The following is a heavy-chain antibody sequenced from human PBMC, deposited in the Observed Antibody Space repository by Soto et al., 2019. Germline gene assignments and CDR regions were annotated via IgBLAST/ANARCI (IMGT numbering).Heavy chain of an antibody. J-gene: IGHJ4*02. Sequence: SVKVSVKASGLTLNSFINYPINWVRQSPGQGLEWMGGIVPNVGTVNYAQKFQGRVTITADKSTGTAYMEVSSLRSEDTALYYCARRDTSGFLRYFDNWGQGTLVTVSS. V-gene: IGHV1-69*06. CDR3: ARRDTSGFLRYFDN. CDR1: GLTLNSFINYP. CDR2: IVPNVGTV. D-gene: IGHD3-3*01.